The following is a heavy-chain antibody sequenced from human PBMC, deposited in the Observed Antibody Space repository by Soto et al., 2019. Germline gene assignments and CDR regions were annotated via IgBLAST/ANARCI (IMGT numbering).Heavy chain of an antibody. J-gene: IGHJ4*02. CDR3: ESGYGSGSDWAY. D-gene: IGHD3-10*01. Sequence: QVQLQQWGAGLLKPSETLSLTCAVYGGSFSGYYWSWVRQPPGKGLEWIGEIERGGSTNYNPSLKSRVTISVDTPENQFALKVSSVTAADTAVYYCESGYGSGSDWAYWGQGTLVTGSS. CDR1: GGSFSGYY. V-gene: IGHV4-34*02. CDR2: IERGGST.